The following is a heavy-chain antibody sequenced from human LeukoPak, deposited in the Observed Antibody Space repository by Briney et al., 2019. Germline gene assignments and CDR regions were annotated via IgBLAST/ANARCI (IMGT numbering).Heavy chain of an antibody. D-gene: IGHD3-10*01. Sequence: GESLKISCKGSGYSFTSHWIGWVRQMPGKGLEWMGIIYPGDSDTRYSPSFQGQVTISADKSISTAYLQWSSLKASDTAMYYCARQPWFGELLLYYFDYWGQGTLVTVSS. V-gene: IGHV5-51*01. CDR2: IYPGDSDT. CDR1: GYSFTSHW. J-gene: IGHJ4*02. CDR3: ARQPWFGELLLYYFDY.